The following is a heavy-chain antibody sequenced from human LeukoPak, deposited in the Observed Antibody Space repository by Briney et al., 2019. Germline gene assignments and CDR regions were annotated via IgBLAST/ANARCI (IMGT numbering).Heavy chain of an antibody. CDR3: ARQAYCGGDCYTIDY. V-gene: IGHV4-59*05. J-gene: IGHJ4*02. D-gene: IGHD2-21*01. CDR2: IYYSGST. Sequence: SETLSLTCTVSGGSISNYYWSWIRQPPGKGLEWIGSIYYSGSTYYNPSLKSRVTISVDTSKNQFSLKLSSVTAADTAVYYCARQAYCGGDCYTIDYWGQGTLVTVSS. CDR1: GGSISNYY.